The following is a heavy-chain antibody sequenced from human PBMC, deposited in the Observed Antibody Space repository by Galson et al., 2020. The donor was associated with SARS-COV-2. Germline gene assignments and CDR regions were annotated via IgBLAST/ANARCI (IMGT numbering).Heavy chain of an antibody. CDR1: GYSFTSYW. V-gene: IGHV5-51*01. J-gene: IGHJ5*02. Sequence: GESLKISCKGSGYSFTSYWIGWVRQMPGKGLEWMGIIYPGDSDTRYSPSFQGQVTISADKSISTAYLQWSSLKASDTAMYYCARSAKDIVLMVPNWFDPWGQGTLVTVSS. CDR3: ARSAKDIVLMVPNWFDP. CDR2: IYPGDSDT. D-gene: IGHD2-8*01.